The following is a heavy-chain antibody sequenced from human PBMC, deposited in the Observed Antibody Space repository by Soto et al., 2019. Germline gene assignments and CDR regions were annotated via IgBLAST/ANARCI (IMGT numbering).Heavy chain of an antibody. CDR3: VSRALLAY. CDR1: GFTFSDYW. V-gene: IGHV3-7*01. CDR2: IKEDGSEK. Sequence: GGSLRLSCAASGFTFSDYWMSWVRQAPGKGLEWVANIKEDGSEKYYVDSVKGRFTISRDNARNSLYLQMNSLRAEDTAVYYCVSRALLAYWGQGTRVIVSS. J-gene: IGHJ4*02.